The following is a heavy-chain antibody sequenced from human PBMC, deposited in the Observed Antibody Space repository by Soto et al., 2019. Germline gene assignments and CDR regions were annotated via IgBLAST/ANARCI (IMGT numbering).Heavy chain of an antibody. CDR1: GFTFSSYD. CDR2: IGTAGDT. CDR3: AREEASGHFQH. D-gene: IGHD5-12*01. Sequence: GSLRLCCAAAGFTFSSYDMHWVRQATGKGLEWVSAIGTAGDTYYPGSVKGRFTISRENAKNSLYLQMNSLRAGDTAVYYCAREEASGHFQHWGQGTLVTVSS. J-gene: IGHJ1*01. V-gene: IGHV3-13*01.